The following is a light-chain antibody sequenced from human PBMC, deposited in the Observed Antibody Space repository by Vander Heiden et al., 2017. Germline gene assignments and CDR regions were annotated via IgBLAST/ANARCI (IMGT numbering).Light chain of an antibody. CDR1: QSVLYSSNNKNY. V-gene: IGKV4-1*01. Sequence: DIVMTQSPDSLAVSLGARATINCKSSQSVLYSSNNKNYLAWYQQKAGQPPKLLSYWASIRESGVPERFSGSGSGTDFTITISSLQAEDVAVYYCQRYYHSPPLTFGGGTKVESK. CDR3: QRYYHSPPLT. J-gene: IGKJ4*01. CDR2: WAS.